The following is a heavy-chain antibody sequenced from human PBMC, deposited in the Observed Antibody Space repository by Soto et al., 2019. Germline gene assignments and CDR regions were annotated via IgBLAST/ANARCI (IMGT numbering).Heavy chain of an antibody. CDR2: MSFSGTT. V-gene: IGHV4-4*02. J-gene: IGHJ3*02. D-gene: IGHD2-8*01. CDR3: AGSASTVYPWMEREEAFDM. Sequence: QVHLQESGPGLVKPAGTLSLSCDVAGVSFTSSNWWSWVRQAPGKGLEWIGQMSFSGTTVYNSSLESRLSISLVKSENVFSLMLNYVTGADTAMYYCAGSASTVYPWMEREEAFDMWGQGTMVTVSP. CDR1: GVSFTSSNW.